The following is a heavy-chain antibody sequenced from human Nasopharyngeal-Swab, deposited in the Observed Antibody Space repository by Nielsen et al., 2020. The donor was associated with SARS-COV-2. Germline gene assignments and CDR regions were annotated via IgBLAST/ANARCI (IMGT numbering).Heavy chain of an antibody. CDR1: GFTFSSYA. Sequence: GESLKISCTASGFTFSSYARSWVRQAPGKGLEWVSETSGSGGSTYYAESVKGRFTISRDNSKNTLYLQMSSLRAEDTAIYYCAKDLGVESPLWFDYWGQGTLLTVSS. D-gene: IGHD4-23*01. V-gene: IGHV3-23*01. J-gene: IGHJ4*02. CDR3: AKDLGVESPLWFDY. CDR2: TSGSGGST.